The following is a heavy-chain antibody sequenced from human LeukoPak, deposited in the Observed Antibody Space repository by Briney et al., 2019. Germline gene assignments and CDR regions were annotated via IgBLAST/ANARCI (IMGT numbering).Heavy chain of an antibody. D-gene: IGHD6-13*01. CDR2: INPSGGST. V-gene: IGHV1-46*01. CDR3: ARAYLSAAAAANQNWFDP. J-gene: IGHJ5*02. Sequence: GASVKVSCKASGYTFTSYYMHWVRQAPGQGLEWMGIINPSGGSTSYAQKFQGRVTMTRDMSTSTVYVELSSLRSEDTAVYYCARAYLSAAAAANQNWFDPWGRGTLVTVSS. CDR1: GYTFTSYY.